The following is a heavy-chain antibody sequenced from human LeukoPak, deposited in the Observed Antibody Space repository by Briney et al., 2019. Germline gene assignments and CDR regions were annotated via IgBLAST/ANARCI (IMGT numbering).Heavy chain of an antibody. Sequence: ASVKVSCKASGYTFTSYYMHWVRQAPGQGLEWMGIINPSGGSTSYAQKFQGRVTMTRNTSITTAYMELSNLRSEDTAVYYCARSQHGGIDYWGQGTLVTVSS. CDR2: INPSGGST. CDR3: ARSQHGGIDY. V-gene: IGHV1-46*01. J-gene: IGHJ4*02. CDR1: GYTFTSYY. D-gene: IGHD4-23*01.